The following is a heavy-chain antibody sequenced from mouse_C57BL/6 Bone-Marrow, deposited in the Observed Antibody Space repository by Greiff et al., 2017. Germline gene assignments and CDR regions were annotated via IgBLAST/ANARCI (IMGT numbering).Heavy chain of an antibody. D-gene: IGHD1-1*01. V-gene: IGHV1-54*01. CDR2: INPGSGGT. CDR3: ASQITTVVPFDY. CDR1: GYAFTNYL. Sequence: QVQLKQSGAELVRPGTSVKVSCKASGYAFTNYLIEWVKQRPGQGLEWIGVINPGSGGTNYNEKFKGKATLTADKSSSTAYMQLSSLTSEDSAVYFCASQITTVVPFDYWGQGTTLTVSS. J-gene: IGHJ2*01.